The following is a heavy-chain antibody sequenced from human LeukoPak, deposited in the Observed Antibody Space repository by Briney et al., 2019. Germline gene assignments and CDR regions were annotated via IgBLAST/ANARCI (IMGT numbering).Heavy chain of an antibody. J-gene: IGHJ6*04. Sequence: PGGSLRLSCAASGFTFSSYEMNWVRQAPGKGLEWVSYISSSGSTIYYADFVKGRFTISRDNAKNSLYLQMNSLRAEDTAVYYCARDVLEYYYGSGSYYGYYYGMDVWGKGTTVTVSS. CDR1: GFTFSSYE. CDR3: ARDVLEYYYGSGSYYGYYYGMDV. CDR2: ISSSGSTI. V-gene: IGHV3-48*03. D-gene: IGHD3-10*01.